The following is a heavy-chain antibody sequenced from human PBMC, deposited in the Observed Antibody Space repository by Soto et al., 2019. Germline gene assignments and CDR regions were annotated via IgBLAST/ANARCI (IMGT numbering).Heavy chain of an antibody. J-gene: IGHJ4*02. Sequence: EVQLVESGGGLVQPGGSLKLSCAASGFTFNGSAMHWVRQAPGKGLEWVGRITNKADNYATVYAASVKGRFTISRDDSKNAAYLQMNSLKTEDTAVYYWTTNQVTGHKPHWGQGTLVTVSS. CDR1: GFTFNGSA. CDR2: ITNKADNYAT. CDR3: TTNQVTGHKPH. D-gene: IGHD3-9*01. V-gene: IGHV3-73*02.